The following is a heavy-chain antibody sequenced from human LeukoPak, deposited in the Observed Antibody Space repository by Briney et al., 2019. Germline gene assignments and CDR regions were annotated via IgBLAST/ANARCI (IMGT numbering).Heavy chain of an antibody. J-gene: IGHJ5*02. V-gene: IGHV3-30*04. Sequence: GRSLRLSCAASGFTFSSYAMHWVRQAPGKGLEWVAVISYDGSNKYYADSVKGRFTISRDNSKNTLYLQMNSLRAEDTAVYYCARTSGSYVFWFDPWGQGTLVTVSP. D-gene: IGHD1-26*01. CDR3: ARTSGSYVFWFDP. CDR2: ISYDGSNK. CDR1: GFTFSSYA.